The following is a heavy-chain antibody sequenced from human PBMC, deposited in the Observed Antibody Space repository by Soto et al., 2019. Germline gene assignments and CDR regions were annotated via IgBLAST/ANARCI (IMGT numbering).Heavy chain of an antibody. Sequence: SETLSLTCAVSGGSISSGDYSWSWIRQPPGKGLEWIGYIYHSGSTYYNPSLKSRVTISVDRSKNQFSLKLSSVTAADTAVYYCAGSFGESDNWFDPWGQGTLVTVSS. CDR3: AGSFGESDNWFDP. CDR2: IYHSGST. V-gene: IGHV4-30-2*01. CDR1: GGSISSGDYS. J-gene: IGHJ5*02. D-gene: IGHD3-10*01.